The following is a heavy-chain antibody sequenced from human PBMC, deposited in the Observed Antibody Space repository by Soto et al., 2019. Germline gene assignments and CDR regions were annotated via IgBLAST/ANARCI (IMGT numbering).Heavy chain of an antibody. CDR2: IYYSGST. V-gene: IGHV4-39*01. Sequence: SETLSLTCTVSGGSISSSSYYWGWIRQPPGKGLEWIGSIYYSGSTYYNPSLKSRVTISVDTSKNQFSLKLSSVTAADTAVYYCARRPETYYYDSSGYYPEYYFDYWGQGTLVTVSS. J-gene: IGHJ4*02. CDR3: ARRPETYYYDSSGYYPEYYFDY. D-gene: IGHD3-22*01. CDR1: GGSISSSSYY.